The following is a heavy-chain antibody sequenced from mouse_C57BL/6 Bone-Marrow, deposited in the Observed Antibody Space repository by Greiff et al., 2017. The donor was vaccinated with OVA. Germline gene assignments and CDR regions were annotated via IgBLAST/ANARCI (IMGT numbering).Heavy chain of an antibody. D-gene: IGHD2-4*01. CDR1: GYTFTSYW. CDR3: ARLGYYDEWAY. V-gene: IGHV1-69*01. Sequence: VQLQQSGAELVMPGASVKLSCKASGYTFTSYWMHWVKQRPGQGLEWIGEIDPSDSYTNYNQKFKGKSTLTVDKSSSTAYMQLSSLTSEDSAVDYCARLGYYDEWAYGGQGTVVTVTA. J-gene: IGHJ3*01. CDR2: IDPSDSYT.